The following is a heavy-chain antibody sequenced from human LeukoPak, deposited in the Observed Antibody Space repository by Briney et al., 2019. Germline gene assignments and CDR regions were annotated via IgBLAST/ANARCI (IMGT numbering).Heavy chain of an antibody. CDR2: ISGSGGST. V-gene: IGHV3-23*01. J-gene: IGHJ6*02. CDR1: GFTFSSYA. Sequence: GGSLRLSCAASGFTFSSYAMSWARQAPGKGLEWVSAISGSGGSTYYADSVKGQFTISRDNSKNTLYLQMNSLRAEDTAVYYCAKDRIQLWLRTYYYYGMDVWGQGTTVTVSS. D-gene: IGHD5-18*01. CDR3: AKDRIQLWLRTYYYYGMDV.